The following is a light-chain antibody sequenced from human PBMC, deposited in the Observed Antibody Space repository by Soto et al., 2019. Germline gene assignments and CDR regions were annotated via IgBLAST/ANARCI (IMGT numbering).Light chain of an antibody. CDR1: SSNIGSHT. Sequence: QSVLTQPPSASGTPGQRFTISCSGSSSNIGSHTVNWYQHLPGTAPKLLIYTNNQRPSGVPDRFSGSKSGTSASLAISGLQSEDEADFYCAAWDDSLNGYVFGTGTKLTVL. V-gene: IGLV1-44*01. CDR3: AAWDDSLNGYV. J-gene: IGLJ1*01. CDR2: TNN.